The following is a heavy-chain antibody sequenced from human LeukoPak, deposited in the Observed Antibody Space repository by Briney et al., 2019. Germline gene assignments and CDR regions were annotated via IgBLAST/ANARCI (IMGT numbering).Heavy chain of an antibody. D-gene: IGHD3-3*01. V-gene: IGHV4-39*02. CDR2: ISSSGNT. CDR3: ARLGAGPTYYDFWSGYSSFCFDY. Sequence: SETLSLTCIVSGGSTSGGNYYWGWIRRPPGKGLEWIGGISSSGNTYYNPSLKSRITISIDTSKNRFSLKLSSVTAADTAVYYCARLGAGPTYYDFWSGYSSFCFDYWGQGTLVTVSS. J-gene: IGHJ4*02. CDR1: GGSTSGGNYY.